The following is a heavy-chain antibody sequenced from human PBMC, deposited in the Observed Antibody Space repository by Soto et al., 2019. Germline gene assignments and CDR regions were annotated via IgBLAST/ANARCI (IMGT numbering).Heavy chain of an antibody. J-gene: IGHJ4*02. CDR1: GGSFSNYY. V-gene: IGHV4-34*01. CDR3: ARGRDY. CDR2: IKQSGST. Sequence: QVQLQQWGAGLLKPSETLSLTCAVYGGSFSNYYWSWIRQPPGKGLEGIGEIKQSGSTNHNPSLXSXDTISVDTSKNQFSLKLSSVTAADTAVYYCARGRDYWGQGTLVTVSS.